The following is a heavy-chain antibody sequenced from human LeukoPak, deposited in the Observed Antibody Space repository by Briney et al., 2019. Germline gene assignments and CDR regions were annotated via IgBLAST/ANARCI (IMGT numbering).Heavy chain of an antibody. CDR3: ARDTAMVT. J-gene: IGHJ4*02. D-gene: IGHD5-18*01. CDR1: GFTFSSYS. CDR2: ISSSSSTI. Sequence: PGGSLRLSCAASGFTFSSYSMNWVRQAPGKGLEWVSYISSSSSTIYYADSVKGRFTISRDNAKNSLYPQMNSLRAEDTAVYYCARDTAMVTWGQGTLVTVSS. V-gene: IGHV3-48*01.